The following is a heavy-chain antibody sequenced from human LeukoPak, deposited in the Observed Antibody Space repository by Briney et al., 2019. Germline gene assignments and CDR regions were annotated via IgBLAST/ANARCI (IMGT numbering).Heavy chain of an antibody. Sequence: SETLSLTCTVSGGSIINTNSYCAWIRQPPGRGLEWMGGIYYPGSTYCKPSLRSRLTISIDTSNNQFFLKLTSVTAEDTAVYYCAGEPWGYHSWFDPWGQGSLVTVSS. V-gene: IGHV4-39*02. D-gene: IGHD5-12*01. CDR1: GGSIINTNSY. CDR3: AGEPWGYHSWFDP. CDR2: IYYPGST. J-gene: IGHJ5*02.